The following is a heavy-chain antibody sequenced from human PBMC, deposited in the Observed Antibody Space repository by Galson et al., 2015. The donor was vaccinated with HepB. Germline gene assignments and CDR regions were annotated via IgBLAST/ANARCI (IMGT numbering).Heavy chain of an antibody. Sequence: SVKVSCKASGYTFTGYYMHWVRQAPGQGLEWMGWINPNSGGTNYAQKFQGRVTMTRDTSISTAYMELSRLGSDDTAVYYCAYGYSGYDSLGYWGQGTLVTVSS. CDR3: AYGYSGYDSLGY. CDR1: GYTFTGYY. D-gene: IGHD5-12*01. V-gene: IGHV1-2*02. J-gene: IGHJ4*02. CDR2: INPNSGGT.